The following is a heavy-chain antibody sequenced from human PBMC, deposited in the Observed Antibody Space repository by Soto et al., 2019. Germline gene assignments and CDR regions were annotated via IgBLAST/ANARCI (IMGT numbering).Heavy chain of an antibody. Sequence: EVQLLESGGGLVQPGGSLRLSCAASGFTFSSYAMSWVRQAPGKGLEWVSAISGSGGSTYYADSVKGRFTISRDNSKHTLYLQMNSLRAEDTAVYYCAKDPPLGYSSSWKEYYFDYWGQGTLVTVSS. CDR1: GFTFSSYA. CDR2: ISGSGGST. V-gene: IGHV3-23*01. J-gene: IGHJ4*02. CDR3: AKDPPLGYSSSWKEYYFDY. D-gene: IGHD6-13*01.